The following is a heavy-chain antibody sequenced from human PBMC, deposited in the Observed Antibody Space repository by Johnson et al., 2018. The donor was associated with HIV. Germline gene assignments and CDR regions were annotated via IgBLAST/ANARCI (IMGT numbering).Heavy chain of an antibody. D-gene: IGHD6-19*01. CDR2: ASGSGGST. Sequence: EVQLVESGGGVVRPGGSLRLSCAASGFTFSSYAVSWVRQAPGKGLEWVSGASGSGGSTYYADSVKGRFTISRDNFKNTVYLEMNSLRADDTALYYCARDWLTSRAVAGTSAFDIWGQGTMVTVSS. J-gene: IGHJ3*02. CDR1: GFTFSSYA. CDR3: ARDWLTSRAVAGTSAFDI. V-gene: IGHV3-23*04.